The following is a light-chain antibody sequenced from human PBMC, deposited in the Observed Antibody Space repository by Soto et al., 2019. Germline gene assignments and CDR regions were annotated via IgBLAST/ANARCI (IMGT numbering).Light chain of an antibody. J-gene: IGKJ4*01. CDR3: QQFNGYPLT. CDR1: QGINRH. Sequence: DIQLTQSPSFLSASIGDRVTITCRASQGINRHSAWYQRKPGKAPKLLIYDTSTLQSGVPSRFSGSGSGTEFTLTINSLQPEDFATYCCQQFNGYPLTFGGGTKVEIK. CDR2: DTS. V-gene: IGKV1-9*01.